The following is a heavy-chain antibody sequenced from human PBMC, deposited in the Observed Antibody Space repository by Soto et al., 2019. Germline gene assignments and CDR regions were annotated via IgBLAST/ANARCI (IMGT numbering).Heavy chain of an antibody. Sequence: PSETLSLTCTVSGGSINNAEDNLTWIRQPPGKGLEYIGYITYSWNTFYKSSLKSRIKMSVDTSKNQFSLRLTSVTAADTAVYYCARDRPHLHETPGRIDSWGQGMLVT. CDR1: GGSINNAEDN. CDR2: ITYSWNT. D-gene: IGHD2-15*01. J-gene: IGHJ4*02. CDR3: ARDRPHLHETPGRIDS. V-gene: IGHV4-30-4*01.